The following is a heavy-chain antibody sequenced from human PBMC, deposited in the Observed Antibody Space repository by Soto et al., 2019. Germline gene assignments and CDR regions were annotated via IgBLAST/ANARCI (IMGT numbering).Heavy chain of an antibody. CDR3: ARLVYDTRLNYMYFDF. D-gene: IGHD3-10*01. V-gene: IGHV4-4*02. Sequence: SETLSLTCAVSGVSISSGNWWTWVRQSPQRGLEYIGEIFHDGTANYYPSFERRVAISVDTSKNQFSLKLTSVTAADTAIYFCARLVYDTRLNYMYFDFCGQGTLVTVSP. J-gene: IGHJ4*02. CDR2: IFHDGTA. CDR1: GVSISSGNW.